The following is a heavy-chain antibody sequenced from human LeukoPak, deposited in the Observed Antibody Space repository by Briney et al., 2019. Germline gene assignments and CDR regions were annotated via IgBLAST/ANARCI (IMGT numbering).Heavy chain of an antibody. Sequence: GESLKISCKGSGYSFTSYWIGWVRQMPGKGLEWMGIIYPGDSDTRYSPSFQGQVTISADKSISTAYLQWSSLKASDTAMYYCARLQGIAAAGIGDWFDPWGQGTLVTVSS. J-gene: IGHJ5*02. D-gene: IGHD6-13*01. V-gene: IGHV5-51*01. CDR3: ARLQGIAAAGIGDWFDP. CDR2: IYPGDSDT. CDR1: GYSFTSYW.